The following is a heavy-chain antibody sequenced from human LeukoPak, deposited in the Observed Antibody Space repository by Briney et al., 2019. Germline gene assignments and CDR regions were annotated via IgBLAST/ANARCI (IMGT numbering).Heavy chain of an antibody. V-gene: IGHV1-69*01. D-gene: IGHD2-15*01. CDR3: AREMTSSGVDY. Sequence: SVKVSCKXSGGTFSSYLISGVGQPPAQGLNWMGGIITIFGTANYAQKFQGRVTITADESTSTAYMELSSLRSEDTAVYYCAREMTSSGVDYWGQGTLVTVSS. CDR1: GGTFSSYL. J-gene: IGHJ4*02. CDR2: IITIFGTA.